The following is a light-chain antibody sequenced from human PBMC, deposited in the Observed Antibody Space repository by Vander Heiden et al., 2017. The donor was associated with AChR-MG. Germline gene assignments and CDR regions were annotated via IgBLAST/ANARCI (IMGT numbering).Light chain of an antibody. Sequence: NFMLTQPHSVSESPGKTVTISCTRSSGSFARTYVQWYQQRPGSAPTTVIYENDQRPSGVPDRFSGSIDGSSNSASLTISGLRTEDEDDYFCHSYDSTNQVFGGGTKLTVL. CDR3: HSYDSTNQV. J-gene: IGLJ3*02. CDR2: END. V-gene: IGLV6-57*04. CDR1: SGSFARTY.